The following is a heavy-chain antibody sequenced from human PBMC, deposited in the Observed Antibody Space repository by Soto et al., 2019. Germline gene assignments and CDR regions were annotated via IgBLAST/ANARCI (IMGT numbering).Heavy chain of an antibody. CDR1: GYTFSNYG. Sequence: QVQLVQSGAEVKKPGASVKVSCKASGYTFSNYGISWVRQAPGQGLEWMGWISGYNGNTNYAQNLQGRVTMTADPSTRTAYMGLRSLRSDDTAVYFCARKSSSSSWFDPWGQGTLVTGSS. J-gene: IGHJ5*02. CDR3: ARKSSSSSWFDP. D-gene: IGHD6-6*01. V-gene: IGHV1-18*01. CDR2: ISGYNGNT.